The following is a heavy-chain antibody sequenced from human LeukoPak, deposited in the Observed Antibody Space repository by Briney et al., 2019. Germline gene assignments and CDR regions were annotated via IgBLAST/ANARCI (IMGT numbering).Heavy chain of an antibody. CDR2: ISNSGSTI. CDR3: ARGYYYSGSQRTGDF. CDR1: GFTFSDYY. D-gene: IGHD3-10*01. Sequence: PGGSLRLSCAASGFTFSDYYMSWIRQAPGKGLEWVSYISNSGSTIYYGDSVKGRFTISRDNAKSSLYLQMDSLRAEDTAVYYCARGYYYSGSQRTGDFWGQGTLVTVSS. V-gene: IGHV3-11*01. J-gene: IGHJ4*02.